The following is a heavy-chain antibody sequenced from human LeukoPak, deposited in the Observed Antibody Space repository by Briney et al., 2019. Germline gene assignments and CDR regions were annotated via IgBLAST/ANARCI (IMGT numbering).Heavy chain of an antibody. Sequence: GASVKVSCKASGYTFTSYGISWVRQAPGQGLEWMGRIIPILGIANYAQKFQGRVTITADKSTSTAYMELSSLRSEDTAVYYCARVFVPKKDTAMALGLYGMDVWGQGTTVTVSS. D-gene: IGHD5-18*01. J-gene: IGHJ6*02. CDR1: GYTFTSYG. CDR3: ARVFVPKKDTAMALGLYGMDV. V-gene: IGHV1-69*04. CDR2: IIPILGIA.